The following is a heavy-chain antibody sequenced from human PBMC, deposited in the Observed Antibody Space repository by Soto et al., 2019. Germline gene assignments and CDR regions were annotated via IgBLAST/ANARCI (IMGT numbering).Heavy chain of an antibody. CDR1: GFTFSTYT. D-gene: IGHD6-13*01. V-gene: IGHV3-21*01. J-gene: IGHJ4*02. CDR2: ISSGSSYI. CDR3: ARVINQQLVGTGDY. Sequence: EVQLVESGGGLVKPGRSLRLSCAASGFTFSTYTMKWVRQAPGKGLEWVSSISSGSSYIYYADSVRGRFTISRDNSKNSLFLQKSSLRAEDTALDYCARVINQQLVGTGDYWGQGTLVTVSS.